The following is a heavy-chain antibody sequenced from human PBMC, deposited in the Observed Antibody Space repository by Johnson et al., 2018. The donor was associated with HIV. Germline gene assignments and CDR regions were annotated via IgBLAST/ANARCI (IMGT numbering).Heavy chain of an antibody. CDR3: ARGGLGFQNIHDPFDI. J-gene: IGHJ3*02. CDR1: GFTFSSYD. V-gene: IGHV3-13*01. Sequence: VQLVESGGGLVQPGGSLRLSCAASGFTFSSYDMHWVRQATGKGLEWVSAIGTAGDTYYPGSVKGRFTISRENAKNSLYLQMNSLGADDTAVYYCARGGLGFQNIHDPFDIWGQGTMVTVSS. CDR2: IGTAGDT. D-gene: IGHD1/OR15-1a*01.